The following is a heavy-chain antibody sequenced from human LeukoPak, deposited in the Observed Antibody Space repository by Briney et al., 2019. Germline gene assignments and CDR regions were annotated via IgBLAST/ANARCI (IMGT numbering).Heavy chain of an antibody. J-gene: IGHJ4*02. D-gene: IGHD2-21*02. CDR1: GFTFSDYY. Sequence: GGSLRLSCAASGFTFSDYYMSWIRQAPGKGLEWVSAISGSGGSTYYADSVKGRFTISRDNSKNTLYLQMNSLRAEDTAVYYCAKERAYCGGDCYPNYFDYWGQGTLVTVSS. V-gene: IGHV3-23*01. CDR3: AKERAYCGGDCYPNYFDY. CDR2: ISGSGGST.